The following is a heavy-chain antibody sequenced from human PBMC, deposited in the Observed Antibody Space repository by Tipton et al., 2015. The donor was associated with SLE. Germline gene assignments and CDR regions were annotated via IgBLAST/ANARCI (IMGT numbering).Heavy chain of an antibody. Sequence: TLSLTCTVSGDSISSYYWNWIRQPPGKGLEWLGYIYYSGSTHYNPSLKSRITISLDTSKNQFSLKLSSVTAADTAVYYCARVPAVYYYYMDVWGQGTTVTVSS. CDR3: ARVPAVYYYYMDV. V-gene: IGHV4-59*01. CDR1: GDSISSYY. J-gene: IGHJ6*03. D-gene: IGHD2-2*01. CDR2: IYYSGST.